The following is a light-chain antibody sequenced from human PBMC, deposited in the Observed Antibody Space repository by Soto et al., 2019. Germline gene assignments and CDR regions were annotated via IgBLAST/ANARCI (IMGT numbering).Light chain of an antibody. CDR3: SSYADNNSVL. Sequence: QSALTQPPSASGSPGQSLTISCTGTSSDVGGYNYVSWYHQHPGKAPKLIIYEVFKRPSGVPDRFSGSKSGNTASLTVSGLQAEDEADYYCSSYADNNSVLFGGGTKLTVL. J-gene: IGLJ3*02. CDR2: EVF. CDR1: SSDVGGYNY. V-gene: IGLV2-8*01.